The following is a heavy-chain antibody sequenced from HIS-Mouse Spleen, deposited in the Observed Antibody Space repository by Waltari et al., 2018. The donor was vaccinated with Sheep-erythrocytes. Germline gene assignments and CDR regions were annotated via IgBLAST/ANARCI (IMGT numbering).Heavy chain of an antibody. D-gene: IGHD1-26*01. CDR1: VFTFSGYS. CDR2: ISSSSSYI. Sequence: EVQLVESGGGLVKPGGSLRLAGAASVFTFSGYSMNWVRQAPGKGLEWVSSISSSSSYIYYADSVKGRFTISRDNAKNSLYLQMNSLRAEDTAVYYCARVASGATFDYWGQGTLVTVSS. J-gene: IGHJ4*02. V-gene: IGHV3-21*01. CDR3: ARVASGATFDY.